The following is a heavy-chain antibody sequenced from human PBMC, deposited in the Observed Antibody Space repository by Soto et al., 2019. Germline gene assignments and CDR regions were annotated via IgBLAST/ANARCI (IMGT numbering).Heavy chain of an antibody. D-gene: IGHD4-17*01. CDR3: ARSYDHTVTTWNAAFDI. CDR2: ISAYNGNT. J-gene: IGHJ3*02. CDR1: GYTFTSYG. Sequence: ASVKVSCKASGYTFTSYGISWVRQAPGQGLEWMGWISAYNGNTNYAQKLQGRVTMTTDTSTSTAYMELRSLRSDDTAVYYCARSYDHTVTTWNAAFDIWGQGTMVTVSS. V-gene: IGHV1-18*01.